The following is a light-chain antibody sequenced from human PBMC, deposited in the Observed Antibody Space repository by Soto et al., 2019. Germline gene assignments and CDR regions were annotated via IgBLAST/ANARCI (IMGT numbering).Light chain of an antibody. V-gene: IGKV3-11*01. Sequence: EIVLTHSPATLSFSPGERAIISCRASQSVSTFLAWFQQKPGQPPRLLIYNASNRTTGIPARFSGSGSGTDFTLTISSLEPEDFAVYYCQQRGDWPPITFGQGTRLEIK. CDR1: QSVSTF. J-gene: IGKJ5*01. CDR2: NAS. CDR3: QQRGDWPPIT.